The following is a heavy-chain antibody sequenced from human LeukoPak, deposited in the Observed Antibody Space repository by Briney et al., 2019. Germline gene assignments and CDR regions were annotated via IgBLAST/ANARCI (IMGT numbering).Heavy chain of an antibody. D-gene: IGHD1-1*01. J-gene: IGHJ4*02. Sequence: PGGSLRLSCAASGFNFSSFGFNWGRQAPGKGLEWVTFIRYDGSGKYYADSVMCRFTISRDNSKKMLYLQMTSLKVEDTATYFCARAGNWETLWGQGVMVTVSS. CDR1: GFNFSSFG. CDR2: IRYDGSGK. V-gene: IGHV3-30*02. CDR3: ARAGNWETL.